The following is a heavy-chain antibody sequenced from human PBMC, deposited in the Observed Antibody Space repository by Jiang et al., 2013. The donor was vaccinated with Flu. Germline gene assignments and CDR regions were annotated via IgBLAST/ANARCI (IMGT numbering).Heavy chain of an antibody. Sequence: SLKTRVTISVDTSKNQFSLKLTSVTAADTAVYYCARHDGYNYGSGFDSWGQGILVTVSS. CDR3: ARHDGYNYGSGFDS. J-gene: IGHJ4*02. V-gene: IGHV4-39*01. D-gene: IGHD3-10*01.